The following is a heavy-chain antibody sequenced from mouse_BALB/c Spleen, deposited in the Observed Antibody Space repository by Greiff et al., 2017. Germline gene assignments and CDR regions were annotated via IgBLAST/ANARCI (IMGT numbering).Heavy chain of an antibody. CDR2: ISSGGST. CDR1: GFTFSSYA. D-gene: IGHD1-1*01. CDR3: ARGEGVYYGSSWFAY. V-gene: IGHV5-6-5*01. Sequence: EVKLMESGGGLVKPGGSLKLSCAASGFTFSSYAMSWVRQTPEKRLEWVASISSGGSTYYPDSVKGRFTISRDNARNILYLQMSSLRSEDTAMYYCARGEGVYYGSSWFAYWGQGTLVTVSA. J-gene: IGHJ3*01.